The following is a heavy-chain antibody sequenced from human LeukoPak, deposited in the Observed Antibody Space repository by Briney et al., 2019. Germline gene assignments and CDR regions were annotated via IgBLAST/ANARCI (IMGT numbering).Heavy chain of an antibody. D-gene: IGHD2-21*02. V-gene: IGHV3-15*01. CDR3: TTIIVVVTANDY. Sequence: GGSLRLSCAASGFTFSNAWMSWVRQAPGKGLEWVGRIKSKTDGGTTDYAAPVKGRFTISRDDSKNTLYLQMNSLKTEDTAVYYCTTIIVVVTANDYWGQGTLVTVSS. J-gene: IGHJ4*02. CDR1: GFTFSNAW. CDR2: IKSKTDGGTT.